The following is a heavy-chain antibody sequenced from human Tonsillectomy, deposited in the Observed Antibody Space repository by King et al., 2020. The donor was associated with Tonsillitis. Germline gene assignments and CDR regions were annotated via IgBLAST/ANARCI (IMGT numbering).Heavy chain of an antibody. CDR3: ARFSSGYFSPFDY. CDR2: ISSSSSYT. V-gene: IGHV3-11*06. Sequence: VQLVESGGGLVKPGGSLRLSCAASGFTFSDYYMSWIRQAPGKGLEWVSYISSSSSYTNYADSVKGRFTISRDKAKNSLYLQMNSLRAEDTAVYYCARFSSGYFSPFDYWGQGTLVTVSS. J-gene: IGHJ4*02. CDR1: GFTFSDYY. D-gene: IGHD3-22*01.